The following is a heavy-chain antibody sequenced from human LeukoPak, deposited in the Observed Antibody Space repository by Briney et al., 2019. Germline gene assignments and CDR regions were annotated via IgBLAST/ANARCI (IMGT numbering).Heavy chain of an antibody. D-gene: IGHD1-26*01. V-gene: IGHV1-46*01. Sequence: GASVKVSCKASGYTFTSYNMHWVRQAPGQGLEWMGIINPSGGSTSYAQKFQGRVTMTRDMSTSTDYMELSSLRSEDTAVYYCARDNSVGDTAWWFDPWGQGTLVTVSS. CDR2: INPSGGST. J-gene: IGHJ5*02. CDR3: ARDNSVGDTAWWFDP. CDR1: GYTFTSYN.